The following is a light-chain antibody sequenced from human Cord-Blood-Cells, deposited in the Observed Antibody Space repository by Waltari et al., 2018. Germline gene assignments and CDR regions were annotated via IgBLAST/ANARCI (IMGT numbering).Light chain of an antibody. CDR3: QQSYRTPCT. V-gene: IGKV1-39*01. CDR2: AAA. CDR1: QSISSY. Sequence: DIQMTQSPSSLSASVGERVTITCRASQSISSYLNWDQQKPGKAPKLLIYAAASLQSGVPSRLSGSGSGTDFTLTISSLQPEDFATYYCQQSYRTPCTFGPGTKVDIK. J-gene: IGKJ3*01.